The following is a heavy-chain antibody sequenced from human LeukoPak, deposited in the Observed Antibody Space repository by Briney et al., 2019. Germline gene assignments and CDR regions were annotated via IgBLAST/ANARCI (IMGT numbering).Heavy chain of an antibody. V-gene: IGHV1-69*06. Sequence: ASVKVSCKASGGTFSSYAISWVRQAPGQGLEWMGGIIPIFGTTNYAQKFQGRVTITADKSTSTAYMELSSLRSEDTAVYYCARRYCTNGVCYHYRGAFDIWGQGTMVTVS. D-gene: IGHD2-8*01. CDR3: ARRYCTNGVCYHYRGAFDI. CDR2: IIPIFGTT. CDR1: GGTFSSYA. J-gene: IGHJ3*02.